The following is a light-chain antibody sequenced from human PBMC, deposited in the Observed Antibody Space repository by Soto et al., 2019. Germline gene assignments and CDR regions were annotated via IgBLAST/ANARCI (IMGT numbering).Light chain of an antibody. CDR2: EVT. V-gene: IGLV2-14*01. J-gene: IGLJ3*02. CDR3: SSYSSNTLGV. Sequence: QSVLTQPASVSGSPGQSITISCSGTRSDIGIFNYVSWYQQHPGKAPKLIIYEVTNRPSGVSDRFSGSKSGNTASLNISGLQADDEADYYCSSYSSNTLGVFGGGTKLTVL. CDR1: RSDIGIFNY.